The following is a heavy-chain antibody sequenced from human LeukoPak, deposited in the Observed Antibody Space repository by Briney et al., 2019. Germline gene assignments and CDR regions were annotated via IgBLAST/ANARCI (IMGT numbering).Heavy chain of an antibody. V-gene: IGHV1-46*01. CDR2: INPSGGST. J-gene: IGHJ3*02. Sequence: ASVKVSCKASGYTFTSYYMHWVRQAPGQGLEWMGIINPSGGSTSYAQKFQGRVTMTRDTSTSTVYMELSSLRSEDTAVYYCASGECCSSTSCSPRIDAFDIWGQGTMVTVSS. D-gene: IGHD2-2*01. CDR3: ASGECCSSTSCSPRIDAFDI. CDR1: GYTFTSYY.